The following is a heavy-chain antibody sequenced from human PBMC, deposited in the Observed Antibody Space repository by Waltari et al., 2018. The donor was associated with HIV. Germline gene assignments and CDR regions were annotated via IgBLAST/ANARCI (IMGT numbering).Heavy chain of an antibody. CDR1: GYTFSSYD. V-gene: IGHV1-8*02. J-gene: IGHJ4*02. CDR3: ARGPTSNYFSRFDY. CDR2: MNPNSGNT. D-gene: IGHD4-4*01. Sequence: QVQLVQSGAEVKKPGASVKVSCKASGYTFSSYDINWVRQPTGQGLEWMGWMNPNSGNTGYAQKFQGRITMTRNTSISTAYMELSGLRSEDTAVYYCARGPTSNYFSRFDYWGQGTLVTVSS.